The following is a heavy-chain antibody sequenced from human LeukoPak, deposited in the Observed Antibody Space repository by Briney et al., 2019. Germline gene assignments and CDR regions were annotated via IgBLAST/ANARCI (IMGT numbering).Heavy chain of an antibody. CDR1: GGTFSSYA. Sequence: ASVKVSCKASGGTFSSYAISWVRQAPGQGLEWMGGIIPIFGTANYAQKFQGRVTITTDESTSTAYMELSSLRSEDTAVYYCARENYSSSSSGFGGYFDYWGQGTLVTVSS. J-gene: IGHJ4*02. V-gene: IGHV1-69*05. CDR2: IIPIFGTA. D-gene: IGHD6-6*01. CDR3: ARENYSSSSSGFGGYFDY.